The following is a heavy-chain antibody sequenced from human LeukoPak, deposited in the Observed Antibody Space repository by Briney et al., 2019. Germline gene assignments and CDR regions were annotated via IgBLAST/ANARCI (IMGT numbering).Heavy chain of an antibody. D-gene: IGHD5-18*01. V-gene: IGHV3-74*01. CDR2: INSDGSST. Sequence: PGGSLRLSCAASGFTFSSYWMHWVRQAPGKGLVWVSRINSDGSSTSYADSVKGRFTISRDNAKNSLYLQMNSLRAEDTAVYYCARDLPGGYSYGYEYFQHWGQGTLVTVSS. CDR1: GFTFSSYW. J-gene: IGHJ1*01. CDR3: ARDLPGGYSYGYEYFQH.